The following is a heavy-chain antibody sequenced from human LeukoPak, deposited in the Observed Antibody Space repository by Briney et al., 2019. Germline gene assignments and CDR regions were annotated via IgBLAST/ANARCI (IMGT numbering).Heavy chain of an antibody. CDR2: INPNTGGT. CDR3: AREGDYNGSGRGDS. CDR1: GYTFSGFY. J-gene: IGHJ4*02. D-gene: IGHD3-10*01. V-gene: IGHV1-2*02. Sequence: ASVKVSCKTSGYTFSGFYIHWVRQAPGQGLEWMGWINPNTGGTNSAQKFQGRVTMTTDTSIRTAYMDLRRLTSGDTAVYYCAREGDYNGSGRGDSWGQGTLVTVSS.